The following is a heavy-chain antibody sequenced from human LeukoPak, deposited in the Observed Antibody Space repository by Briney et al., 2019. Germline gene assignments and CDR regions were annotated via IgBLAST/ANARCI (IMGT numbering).Heavy chain of an antibody. Sequence: SETLSLTCAVHGGSFTTYYWSWIRQPPGKGLEWIGEVNHSGNTYHNPSLKSQVSMSVDTSKNQFSLRLSSVTAADTAVYYCASKGPMVRPMGVWGTGTTVTVSS. D-gene: IGHD3-10*01. CDR3: ASKGPMVRPMGV. V-gene: IGHV4-34*01. CDR1: GGSFTTYY. J-gene: IGHJ6*03. CDR2: VNHSGNT.